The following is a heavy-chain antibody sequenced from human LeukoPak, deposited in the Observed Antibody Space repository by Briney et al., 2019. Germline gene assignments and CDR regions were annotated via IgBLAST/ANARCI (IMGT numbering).Heavy chain of an antibody. CDR1: GGSFSGYY. D-gene: IGHD2-2*01. J-gene: IGHJ5*02. Sequence: SETLSLTCAVYGGSFSGYYWSWIRQPPGKGLEWIGEINHSGSTNYNLSLKSRVTISVDTSKNQFSLKLSSVTAADTAVYYCARGGYCSSTSCYSPRYNWFDPWGQGTLVTVSS. V-gene: IGHV4-34*01. CDR3: ARGGYCSSTSCYSPRYNWFDP. CDR2: INHSGST.